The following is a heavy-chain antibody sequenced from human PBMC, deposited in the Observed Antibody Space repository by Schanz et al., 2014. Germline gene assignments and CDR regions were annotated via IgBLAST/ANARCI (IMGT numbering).Heavy chain of an antibody. V-gene: IGHV4-31*03. Sequence: QVQLQESGPGLVKPSQTLSLTCTVSGGSVSSGGDYWSWIRQHPGKGLEWIGFISYSGGTYYNPSLKSRVTISVDKSKNQFSLKVRSVTAADTAVYYCARDSLRGATGGYGMDVWGQGTTVTVSS. CDR3: ARDSLRGATGGYGMDV. CDR2: ISYSGGT. D-gene: IGHD2-8*02. J-gene: IGHJ6*02. CDR1: GGSVSSGGDY.